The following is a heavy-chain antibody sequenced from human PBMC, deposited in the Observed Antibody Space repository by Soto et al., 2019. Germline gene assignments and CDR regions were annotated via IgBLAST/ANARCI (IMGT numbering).Heavy chain of an antibody. Sequence: QVQLQVSGPGLVKPSETLSLTCTVSGDSISSYSWSWIRQPPGKGLEWIGNIHYNGNTKYNPSLKSRVTMSVDTSKNQFSLKLFSVTAADTAVYYCAREGNLGRWLQPLDYWGQGTLVTVSS. CDR3: AREGNLGRWLQPLDY. CDR2: IHYNGNT. D-gene: IGHD5-12*01. CDR1: GDSISSYS. V-gene: IGHV4-59*01. J-gene: IGHJ4*02.